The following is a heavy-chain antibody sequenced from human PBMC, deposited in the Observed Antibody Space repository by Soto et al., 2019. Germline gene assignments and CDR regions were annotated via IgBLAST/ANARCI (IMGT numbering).Heavy chain of an antibody. CDR2: IWYDGSNK. CDR3: ATYYYDSSGYWKYYYYYGMDV. CDR1: GFTFSSYG. J-gene: IGHJ6*02. Sequence: GGSLNLSCAAPGFTFSSYGMHWACQAPGKGLEWVPVIWYDGSNKYYADPVKGRFTISRDNSKNTLYLQMNSLRAEDTAVYYCATYYYDSSGYWKYYYYYGMDVWGQGTTVTVSS. D-gene: IGHD3-22*01. V-gene: IGHV3-33*01.